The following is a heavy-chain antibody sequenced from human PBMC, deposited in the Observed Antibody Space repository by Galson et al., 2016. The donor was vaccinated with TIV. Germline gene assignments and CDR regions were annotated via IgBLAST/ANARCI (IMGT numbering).Heavy chain of an antibody. V-gene: IGHV3-30*07. J-gene: IGHJ6*02. CDR3: ARPGLLQNYDNIDYYYDYYYYGLDV. Sequence: SLRLSCAASGFTFSNYALYWVRQAPGKGLEWVTIISYDGSKKFYADSVMGRFTISRDNSKNTLYLQMNSLRAEDTAVYYCARPGLLQNYDNIDYYYDYYYYGLDVWGQGTTVTVSS. CDR1: GFTFSNYA. D-gene: IGHD3-22*01. CDR2: ISYDGSKK.